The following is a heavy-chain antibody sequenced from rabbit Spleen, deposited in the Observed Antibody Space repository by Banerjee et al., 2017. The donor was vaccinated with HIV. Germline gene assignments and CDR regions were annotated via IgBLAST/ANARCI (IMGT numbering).Heavy chain of an antibody. CDR1: GFSFSNKAV. CDR3: ARDLGGVIGWNFNL. CDR2: INTSSGNT. J-gene: IGHJ4*01. V-gene: IGHV1S45*01. D-gene: IGHD1-1*01. Sequence: QEQLVESGGGLVQPGGSLKLSCTASGFSFSNKAVMCWVRQAPGKGLEWIACINTSSGNTVYASWAKGRFTISKTSSTTVTLQMTSLTAADTATYFCARDLGGVIGWNFNLWGPGTLVTVS.